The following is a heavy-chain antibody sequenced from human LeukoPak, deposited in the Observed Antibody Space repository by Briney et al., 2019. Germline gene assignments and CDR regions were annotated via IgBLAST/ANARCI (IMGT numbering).Heavy chain of an antibody. V-gene: IGHV4-31*02. J-gene: IGHJ4*02. CDR3: ARAHDSSGYNIFDF. CDR2: MYYRGAT. CDR1: GFTFSTYS. Sequence: LRLSCAVSGFTFSTYSMNWVRQHPGKGLEWIGYMYYRGATYYNPSLKSRVSISVDASKNLFSLNLSPVTGANTALYYCARAHDSSGYNIFDFWGQGTLVTVSS. D-gene: IGHD3-22*01.